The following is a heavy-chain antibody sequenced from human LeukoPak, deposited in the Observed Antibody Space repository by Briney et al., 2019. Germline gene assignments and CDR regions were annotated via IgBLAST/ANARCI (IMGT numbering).Heavy chain of an antibody. D-gene: IGHD1-26*01. J-gene: IGHJ4*02. Sequence: ASVKVSCKASGGTFSSYAFSWVRQAPGQGLEWMGIINPSGGSTSYAQKFQGRVTMTRDTSTSTVYMELSSLRSEVTAVYYCASTRLVPLHFDYWGQGTLVTVSS. CDR1: GGTFSSYA. V-gene: IGHV1-46*01. CDR3: ASTRLVPLHFDY. CDR2: INPSGGST.